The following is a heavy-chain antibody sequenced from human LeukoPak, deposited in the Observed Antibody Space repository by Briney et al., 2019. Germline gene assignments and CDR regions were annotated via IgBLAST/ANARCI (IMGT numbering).Heavy chain of an antibody. J-gene: IGHJ3*02. D-gene: IGHD6-13*01. CDR2: IHAGTGNT. CDR1: GYTFISYA. CDR3: VRSSSWYGSAFDI. V-gene: IGHV1-3*01. Sequence: GASVKVSCKTSGYTFISYAIHWVRQAPGQRLEWMGWIHAGTGNTKYSQKFQGRVTITRDTSASTAYMELSSLRSEDTAVYYCVRSSSWYGSAFDIWGKGTMVTVSS.